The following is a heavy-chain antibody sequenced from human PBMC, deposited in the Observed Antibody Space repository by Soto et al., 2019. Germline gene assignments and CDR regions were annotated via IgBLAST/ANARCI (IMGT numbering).Heavy chain of an antibody. CDR1: GFTVSSNY. CDR2: IYSGGST. Sequence: LRLSCAASGFTVSSNYMSWVRQAPGKGLEWVSVIYSGGSTYYADSVKGRFTISRDNSKNTLYLQMNSLRAEDTAVYYCARDDDFYGMDVWGQGTTVTVSS. J-gene: IGHJ6*02. V-gene: IGHV3-53*01. D-gene: IGHD3-3*01. CDR3: ARDDDFYGMDV.